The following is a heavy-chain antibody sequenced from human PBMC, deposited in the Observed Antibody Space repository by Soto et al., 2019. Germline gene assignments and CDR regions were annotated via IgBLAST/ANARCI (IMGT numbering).Heavy chain of an antibody. J-gene: IGHJ4*02. Sequence: PGGSLRLSCAASGFTFSIYGMHWVRQAPGKGLEWVAVISYDGSSKYYADSVKGRLTISRDNSKNTLYLQMNSLRAADTAVYYCAKVSGTLQYFDYWGQGTLVTVSS. CDR2: ISYDGSSK. CDR1: GFTFSIYG. V-gene: IGHV3-30*18. D-gene: IGHD4-4*01. CDR3: AKVSGTLQYFDY.